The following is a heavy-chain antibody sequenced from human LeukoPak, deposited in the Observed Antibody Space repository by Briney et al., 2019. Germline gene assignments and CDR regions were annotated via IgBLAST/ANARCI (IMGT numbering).Heavy chain of an antibody. CDR2: IWYDGSNE. Sequence: PGRSLRLSCAASGFTFSSYGMHWVRQAPGKGLEWVAVIWYDGSNEYYADSVKGRFTISRDNSKNTLYLQMNSLRAEDTAVYYCVGVAPYGDYEDYWGQGTLVTVSS. D-gene: IGHD4-17*01. CDR3: VGVAPYGDYEDY. CDR1: GFTFSSYG. V-gene: IGHV3-33*01. J-gene: IGHJ4*02.